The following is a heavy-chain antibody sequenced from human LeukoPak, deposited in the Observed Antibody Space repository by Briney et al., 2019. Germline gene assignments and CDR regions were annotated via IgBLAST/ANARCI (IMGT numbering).Heavy chain of an antibody. CDR3: ALLPRYSSSWYAIDY. CDR1: GYTFTGYY. D-gene: IGHD6-13*01. V-gene: IGHV1-2*06. J-gene: IGHJ4*02. Sequence: ASVKVSCKASGYTFTGYYMHWVRQAPGQGLEWMGRINPNSGGTNYAQKFQGRVTMTRDTSISTAYMELSRLRSDDTAVCYCALLPRYSSSWYAIDYWGQGTLVTVSS. CDR2: INPNSGGT.